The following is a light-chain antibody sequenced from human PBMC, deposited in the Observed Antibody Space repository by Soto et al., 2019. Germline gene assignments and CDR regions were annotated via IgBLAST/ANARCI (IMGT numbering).Light chain of an antibody. Sequence: LTQPASVSGSPGRSITISCTGTSSDVGSYNLVSWYQQHPGKAPKLMIYEGSKRPSGVSNRFSGSKSGNTASLTISGLQAEDEADYYCCSYAGSSTFYVFGTGTKVTVL. J-gene: IGLJ1*01. CDR2: EGS. V-gene: IGLV2-23*01. CDR3: CSYAGSSTFYV. CDR1: SSDVGSYNL.